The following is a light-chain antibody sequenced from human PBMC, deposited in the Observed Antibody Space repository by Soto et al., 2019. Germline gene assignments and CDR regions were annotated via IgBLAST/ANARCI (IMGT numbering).Light chain of an antibody. CDR1: SSDDGGYNY. CDR3: SSYAGSDIVV. CDR2: EVS. Sequence: QSALTQPPSASGSPGQSVTISCTGTSSDDGGYNYVSWYQQHPGKAPKLMIYEVSKRPSGVPDRFSGSKSGNTASLTVSGLQAEDEADYYRSSYAGSDIVVFGGGTKLTVL. V-gene: IGLV2-8*01. J-gene: IGLJ2*01.